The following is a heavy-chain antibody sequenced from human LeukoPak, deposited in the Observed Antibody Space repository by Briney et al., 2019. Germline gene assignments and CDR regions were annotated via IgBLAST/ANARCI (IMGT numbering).Heavy chain of an antibody. CDR2: IIPIFGTA. J-gene: IGHJ4*02. V-gene: IGHV1-69*13. D-gene: IGHD6-13*01. CDR3: AXXXXAAADTYFDY. CDR1: GGTFSSYA. Sequence: SVKVSCKASGGTFSSYAISWVRQAPGQGLEWMGGIIPIFGTANYAQKFQGRVTITADESTSTAYMELSSLRSEDTAVYYCAXXXXAAADTYFDYWGQGTLVTVSS.